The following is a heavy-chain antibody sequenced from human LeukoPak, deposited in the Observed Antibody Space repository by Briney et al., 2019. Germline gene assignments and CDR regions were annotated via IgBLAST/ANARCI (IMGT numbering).Heavy chain of an antibody. D-gene: IGHD3-10*01. CDR3: ARVPGERGWFGEIYYYYYYMDV. V-gene: IGHV1-18*01. CDR2: ISAYNGNT. Sequence: GASVKVSCKASGYTFTSYGISWVRQAPGQGLEWMGWISAYNGNTNYAQKLQGRVTITTDTSTSTAYMELRSLRSDDTAVYYCARVPGERGWFGEIYYYYYYMDVWGKGTTVTISS. CDR1: GYTFTSYG. J-gene: IGHJ6*03.